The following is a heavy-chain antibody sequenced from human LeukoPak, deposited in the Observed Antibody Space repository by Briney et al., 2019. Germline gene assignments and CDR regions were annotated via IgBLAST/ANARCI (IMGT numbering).Heavy chain of an antibody. CDR2: IIPIFGTA. D-gene: IGHD5-12*01. CDR1: GGTFSSYA. Sequence: SVKVSCKASGGTFSSYAISWVRQAPGQGLEWMGGIIPIFGTANYAQKFQGRVTITTDESTSTAYMELSSLRSEDTAVYYCARRLDSGYDWGFDYWGQGTLVTVSS. CDR3: ARRLDSGYDWGFDY. J-gene: IGHJ4*02. V-gene: IGHV1-69*05.